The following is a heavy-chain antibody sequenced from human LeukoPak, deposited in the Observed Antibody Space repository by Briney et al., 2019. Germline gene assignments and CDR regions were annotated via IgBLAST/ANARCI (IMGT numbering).Heavy chain of an antibody. CDR1: GFTFSSYS. CDR3: ARGQQLDEGWFDP. CDR2: ISSSSSYI. V-gene: IGHV3-21*01. J-gene: IGHJ5*02. Sequence: GGSLRLSCAASGFTFSSYSMNWVRQAPGKGLEWVSSISSSSSYIYYADSVKGRFTISRDNAKNSLYLQMNSLRAEDTAVYCCARGQQLDEGWFDPWGQGTLVTVSS. D-gene: IGHD6-13*01.